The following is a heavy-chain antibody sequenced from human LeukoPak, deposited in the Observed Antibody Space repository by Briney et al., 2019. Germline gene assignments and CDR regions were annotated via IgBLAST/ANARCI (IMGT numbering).Heavy chain of an antibody. D-gene: IGHD6-13*01. J-gene: IGHJ4*02. CDR1: GFTFSSYG. CDR2: ISYDGRNK. Sequence: GRSLRLSCAASGFTFSSYGMRWVRQAPGKGLEWVAVISYDGRNKYYADSVKGRFTVSRDNSKNTLYLQMNSLRAEDTAVYYCASHWAQQVVSDYWGQGTLVTVSS. CDR3: ASHWAQQVVSDY. V-gene: IGHV3-30*03.